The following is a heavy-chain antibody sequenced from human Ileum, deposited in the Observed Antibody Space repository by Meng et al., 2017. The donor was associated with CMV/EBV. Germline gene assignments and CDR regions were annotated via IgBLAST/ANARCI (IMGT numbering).Heavy chain of an antibody. Sequence: GGSLRLSCAASGFTFDDYAMHWVRQAPGKGLEWVSGISWNSGSIGYADSVKGRFTISRDSSQNSLYLQMNSLRPEDTALYYCAKGSSGYLKGAFNIWGQGTIVTVSS. CDR3: AKGSSGYLKGAFNI. CDR1: GFTFDDYA. D-gene: IGHD3-22*01. J-gene: IGHJ3*02. CDR2: ISWNSGSI. V-gene: IGHV3-9*01.